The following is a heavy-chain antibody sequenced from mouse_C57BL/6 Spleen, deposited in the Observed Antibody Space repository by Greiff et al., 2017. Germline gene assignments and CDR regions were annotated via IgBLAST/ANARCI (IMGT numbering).Heavy chain of an antibody. CDR1: GYSFTGYY. CDR3: GRVDDYEGYAMDY. D-gene: IGHD2-4*01. J-gene: IGHJ4*01. CDR2: INPSTGGT. V-gene: IGHV1-42*01. Sequence: VQLQQSGPELVKPGASVKISCKASGYSFTGYYMHWVKQSPETSLEWIGEINPSTGGTTYNQKFKAKATLTVDKSSSTAYMQLKSLTSEDSAVXYCGRVDDYEGYAMDYWGQGTSVTVSS.